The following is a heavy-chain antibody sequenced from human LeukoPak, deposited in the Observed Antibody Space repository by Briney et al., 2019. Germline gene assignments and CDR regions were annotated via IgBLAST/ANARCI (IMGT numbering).Heavy chain of an antibody. J-gene: IGHJ4*02. CDR1: GGSISSSSYY. V-gene: IGHV4-61*05. D-gene: IGHD5-12*01. Sequence: SETLSLTCTVSGGSISSSSYYWGWIRQPPGKGLEWIGYIYYSGSTNYSPSLKSRVTISVDTSKNQFSLKLSSVTAADTAVYYCARGPSGYHNTGGQGTLVTVSS. CDR2: IYYSGST. CDR3: ARGPSGYHNT.